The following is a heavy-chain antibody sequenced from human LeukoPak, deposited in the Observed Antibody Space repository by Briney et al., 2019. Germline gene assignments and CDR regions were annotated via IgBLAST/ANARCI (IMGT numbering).Heavy chain of an antibody. D-gene: IGHD6-19*01. CDR1: GGSISSGGYY. CDR2: IYYSGNT. CDR3: ARTVAGKLVFDD. Sequence: PSETLSLTCTVSGGSISSGGYYWGWIRQPPGKGLEWIGSIYYSGNTYDSPSLKSRVTTSVDTSKNQFSLKLSSVTAADTAMYYYARTVAGKLVFDDWGQGTLVTVSS. J-gene: IGHJ4*02. V-gene: IGHV4-39*07.